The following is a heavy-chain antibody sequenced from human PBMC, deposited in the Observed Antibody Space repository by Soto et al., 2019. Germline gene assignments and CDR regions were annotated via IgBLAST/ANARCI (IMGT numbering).Heavy chain of an antibody. Sequence: GASVKLSCKASGFTFASCARQWVRQDQKQRLEWIGWIVVGSGNTNYAQKFQERVTITRDMSTSTAYVELSSLRSEDTAVYYCAAEVRQPLEPYYYYYYMDVWGKGTTVTGSS. CDR3: AAEVRQPLEPYYYYYYMDV. D-gene: IGHD3-10*01. J-gene: IGHJ6*03. V-gene: IGHV1-58*02. CDR1: GFTFASCA. CDR2: IVVGSGNT.